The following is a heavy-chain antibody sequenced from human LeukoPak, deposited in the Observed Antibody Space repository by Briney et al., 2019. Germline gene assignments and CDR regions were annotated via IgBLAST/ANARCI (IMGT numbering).Heavy chain of an antibody. J-gene: IGHJ4*02. D-gene: IGHD6-19*01. Sequence: TLSLTCTVSGGSISSGSYYWSWIRQPAGKGLEWIGRIYTNGSTNYNPSLKSRVTISVDTSKNQFSLKLSSVTAADTAVYYCARDYKTSPAGTGYFDYWGQGTLVTVSS. CDR3: ARDYKTSPAGTGYFDY. CDR1: GGSISSGSYY. CDR2: IYTNGST. V-gene: IGHV4-61*02.